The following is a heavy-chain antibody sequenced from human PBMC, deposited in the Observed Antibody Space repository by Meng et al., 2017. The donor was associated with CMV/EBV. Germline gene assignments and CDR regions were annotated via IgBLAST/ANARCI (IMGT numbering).Heavy chain of an antibody. CDR3: TTIYGIPRRGYSGYGAADAFDI. Sequence: GESLKISCAASGFTFSNAWLSWVRQAPGKGLEWVGRIKSKTDGGTTDYAAPVKGRFTISRHDSKNTLYLQMNSLKTEDTAVYYCTTIYGIPRRGYSGYGAADAFDIWGQGTMVTVSS. CDR2: IKSKTDGGTT. J-gene: IGHJ3*02. CDR1: GFTFSNAW. V-gene: IGHV3-15*01. D-gene: IGHD5-12*01.